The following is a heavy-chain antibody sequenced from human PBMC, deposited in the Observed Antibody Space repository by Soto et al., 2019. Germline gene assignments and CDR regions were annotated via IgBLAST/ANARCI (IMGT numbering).Heavy chain of an antibody. D-gene: IGHD1-20*01. Sequence: RGSLRLSCTVSGFPFNNYGINWVRQAPGKGVEWVSSVSTSDYTSYSDSVQGRFTISRDNGKNSVSLQMNTLRVEDTAVYYCAREDSIIIPVVSDFWGQGTLVTVSS. CDR2: VSTSDYT. V-gene: IGHV3-21*01. CDR1: GFPFNNYG. CDR3: AREDSIIIPVVSDF. J-gene: IGHJ4*02.